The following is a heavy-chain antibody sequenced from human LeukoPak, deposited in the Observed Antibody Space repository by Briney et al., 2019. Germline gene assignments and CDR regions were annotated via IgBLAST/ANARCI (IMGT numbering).Heavy chain of an antibody. CDR1: GYTFTSYG. V-gene: IGHV1-18*01. CDR3: ARDRERVVATMGYY. J-gene: IGHJ4*02. CDR2: ISAYNGNT. D-gene: IGHD5-12*01. Sequence: ASVRVSCKASGYTFTSYGISWVRQAPGQGLEWMGWISAYNGNTNYAQKLQGRVTMTTDTSTSTAYMELRSLRSDDTAVYYCARDRERVVATMGYYWGQGTLVTVSS.